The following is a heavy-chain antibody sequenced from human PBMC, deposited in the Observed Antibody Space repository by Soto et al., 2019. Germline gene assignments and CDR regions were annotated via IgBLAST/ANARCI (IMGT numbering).Heavy chain of an antibody. CDR1: GDSISSGRYH. CDR3: ARADWFGVVTPFMDY. J-gene: IGHJ4*02. Sequence: QLQLQESGPGLVKPSETLSLICTVSGDSISSGRYHWGWIRQPPGKGLEFIATIHYTGNTHYNPCLGSRVTIFVDTSKSQFSLRPSSVTAADTAVYYCARADWFGVVTPFMDYWGEGTLVTVSS. D-gene: IGHD3-3*01. CDR2: IHYTGNT. V-gene: IGHV4-39*01.